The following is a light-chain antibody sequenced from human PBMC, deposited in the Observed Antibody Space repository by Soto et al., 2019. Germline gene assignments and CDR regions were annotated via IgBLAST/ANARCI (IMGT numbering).Light chain of an antibody. Sequence: DIQMTQSPSSLSASVGDRITITCQASQDIKQYVNWYQQKPGKAPILLIFDGSRLEAGAPSRFSGSGFGTDFSFTITSLQPEDFATYYCQQYENLPVTFGGGTKVEI. J-gene: IGKJ4*01. CDR2: DGS. V-gene: IGKV1-33*01. CDR3: QQYENLPVT. CDR1: QDIKQY.